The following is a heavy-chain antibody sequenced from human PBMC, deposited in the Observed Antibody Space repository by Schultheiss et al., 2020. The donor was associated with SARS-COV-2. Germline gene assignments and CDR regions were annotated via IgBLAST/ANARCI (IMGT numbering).Heavy chain of an antibody. CDR3: ARGREFHPFYVDWFDP. Sequence: SQTLSLTCAVSGYSISSSNWWGWIRQPPGKGLEWIASIHSSGTSYYSPSLQSRVTISVDTSKNQFSLKLSSVTAADTAVYYCARGREFHPFYVDWFDPWGQGTLVTVSS. D-gene: IGHD3-10*01. CDR1: GYSISSSNW. J-gene: IGHJ5*02. V-gene: IGHV4-28*03. CDR2: IHSSGTS.